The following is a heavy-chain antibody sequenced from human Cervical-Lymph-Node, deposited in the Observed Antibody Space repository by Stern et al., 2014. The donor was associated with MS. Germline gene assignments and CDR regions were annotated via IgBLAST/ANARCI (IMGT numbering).Heavy chain of an antibody. CDR3: AFGGRSGYPKHFDP. Sequence: VQLVESGAEVKKPGSSVKVSCKASGGTFPTYSISWVRQAPGQGLEWMGGITPIFATANYAQKFHGRVTITADDSTSTAYMELSSLRSEDTAVYYCAFGGRSGYPKHFDPWGQGTVVTVSS. CDR1: GGTFPTYS. CDR2: ITPIFATA. J-gene: IGHJ5*02. V-gene: IGHV1-69*01. D-gene: IGHD5-12*01.